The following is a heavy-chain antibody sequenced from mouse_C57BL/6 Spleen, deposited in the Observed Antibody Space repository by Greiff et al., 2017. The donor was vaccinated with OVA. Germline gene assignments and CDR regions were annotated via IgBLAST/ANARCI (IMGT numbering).Heavy chain of an antibody. Sequence: VQLKESGPVLVKPGASVKMSCKASGYTFTDYYMNWVKQSHGKSLEWIGVINPYNGGTSYNQKFKGKATLTVDKSSSTAYMELNSLTSEDSAVYYCARYRHFDYWGQGTTLTVSS. V-gene: IGHV1-19*01. CDR1: GYTFTDYY. J-gene: IGHJ2*01. CDR3: ARYRHFDY. D-gene: IGHD3-2*02. CDR2: INPYNGGT.